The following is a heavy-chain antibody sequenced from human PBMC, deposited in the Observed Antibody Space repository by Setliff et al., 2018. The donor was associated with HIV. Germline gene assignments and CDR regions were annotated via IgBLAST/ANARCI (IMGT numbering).Heavy chain of an antibody. V-gene: IGHV3-48*03. D-gene: IGHD1-26*01. Sequence: GGSLRLSCAASGFTFSSYEMNWVRQAPGKGLEWVSYISTSGNRIHYADSVKGRFTISRDNVKNSLYLQMDSLRAEDTAVYYCAPLVGATGAPSYWGQGTLVTVLL. CDR2: ISTSGNRI. J-gene: IGHJ4*02. CDR1: GFTFSSYE. CDR3: APLVGATGAPSY.